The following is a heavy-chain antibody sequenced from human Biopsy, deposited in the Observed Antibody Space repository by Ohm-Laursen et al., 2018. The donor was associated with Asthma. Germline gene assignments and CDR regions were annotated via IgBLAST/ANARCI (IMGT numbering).Heavy chain of an antibody. CDR3: AIYYYDFLTEQVKYVFDV. D-gene: IGHD3-9*01. CDR2: VNTGNGDT. V-gene: IGHV1-3*04. CDR1: GYTFTSFA. Sequence: ASVKVSCKASGYTFTSFAIHWVRQAPGQRLEWMGWVNTGNGDTKYSQKFQGRVTITRDTSASTAYMKLRSLRSEDTATYYCAIYYYDFLTEQVKYVFDVWGQGTMVTVSS. J-gene: IGHJ3*01.